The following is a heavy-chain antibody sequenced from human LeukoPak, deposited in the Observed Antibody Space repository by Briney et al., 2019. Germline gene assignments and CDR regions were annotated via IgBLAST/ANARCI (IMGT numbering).Heavy chain of an antibody. Sequence: ASVKVSCKASGYTFSGTGWYLYWLRQAPGQGLECMGWIYPNNGATAYAQKFQGRVAMTRDTSITTAYMELSRLRPDDKAVYYCARDGPAQMVDFDYWGQGTLVTVSS. J-gene: IGHJ4*02. CDR1: GYTFSGTGWY. D-gene: IGHD3-10*01. CDR2: IYPNNGAT. CDR3: ARDGPAQMVDFDY. V-gene: IGHV1-2*02.